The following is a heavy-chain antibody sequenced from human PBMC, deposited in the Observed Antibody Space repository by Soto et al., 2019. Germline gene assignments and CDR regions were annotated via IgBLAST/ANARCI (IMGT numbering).Heavy chain of an antibody. J-gene: IGHJ3*02. CDR3: ARDVSTGSGGYYLDAFDI. CDR2: IKGDGSAK. D-gene: IGHD3-22*01. CDR1: GFTFGNYW. Sequence: EVQLVESGGGLVQPGGSLRLSCAASGFTFGNYWMTCVRPAPGKGLEWVANIKGDGSAKSYLDSVRGRFTVCRDNAENSLFLQMNILRAEYTALYYCARDVSTGSGGYYLDAFDIWGQGTMVTVS. V-gene: IGHV3-7*05.